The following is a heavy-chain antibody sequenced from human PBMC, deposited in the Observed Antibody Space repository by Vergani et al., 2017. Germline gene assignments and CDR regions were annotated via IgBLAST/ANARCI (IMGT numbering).Heavy chain of an antibody. D-gene: IGHD3-22*01. Sequence: QVQLVQSGSEVRKPGASVKVSCQVSGYSLTELTIHWVRQAPGKGLEWMGGFDPEHGEVIFAHHIQGRVTMTEDRSTDTAYMELSSLRPEDTALYYCAIFTDYCDSSGYYLEYWGQGTLV. J-gene: IGHJ4*02. CDR2: FDPEHGEV. V-gene: IGHV1-24*01. CDR1: GYSLTELT. CDR3: AIFTDYCDSSGYYLEY.